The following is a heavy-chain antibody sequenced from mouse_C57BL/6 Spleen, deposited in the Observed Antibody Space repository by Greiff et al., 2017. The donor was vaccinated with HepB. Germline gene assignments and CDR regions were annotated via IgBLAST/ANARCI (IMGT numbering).Heavy chain of an antibody. D-gene: IGHD1-1*01. V-gene: IGHV5-17*01. CDR1: GFTFSDYG. Sequence: EVKLVESGGGLVKPGGSLKLSCAASGFTFSDYGMHWVRQAPEKGLEWVAYISSGSSTIYYADTVKGRFTISRDNAKNTLFLQMTSLRSEDTAMYYCAREGYYGSGPYWYFDVWGTGTTVTVSS. CDR2: ISSGSSTI. CDR3: AREGYYGSGPYWYFDV. J-gene: IGHJ1*03.